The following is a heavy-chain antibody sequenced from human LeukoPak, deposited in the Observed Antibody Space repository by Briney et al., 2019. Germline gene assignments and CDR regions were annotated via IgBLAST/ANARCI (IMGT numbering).Heavy chain of an antibody. V-gene: IGHV1-18*01. CDR1: GGTFSSYG. CDR2: ISAYNGNT. D-gene: IGHD3-10*01. CDR3: ARGRLLWFGELGSWFDP. J-gene: IGHJ5*02. Sequence: ASVKVSCKASGGTFSSYGISWVRQAPGQGLEWMGWISAYNGNTNYAQKLQGRVTMTTDTSTSTAYMELWSLRSDDTAVYYCARGRLLWFGELGSWFDPWGQGTLVTVSS.